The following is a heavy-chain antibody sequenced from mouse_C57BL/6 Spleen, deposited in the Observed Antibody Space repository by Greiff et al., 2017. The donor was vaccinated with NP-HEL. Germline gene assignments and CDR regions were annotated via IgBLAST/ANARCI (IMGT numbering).Heavy chain of an antibody. D-gene: IGHD2-4*01. CDR1: GFTFSDYY. J-gene: IGHJ4*01. Sequence: DVKLVESEGGLVQPGSSMKLSCTASGFTFSDYYMAWVRQVPETGLEWVANINHDGSSTYYLDSLKSRFIISRDNAKNILYLQMSSLKSEDTATYYCARDDYPYAMDYWGQGTSVTVSS. CDR2: INHDGSST. V-gene: IGHV5-16*01. CDR3: ARDDYPYAMDY.